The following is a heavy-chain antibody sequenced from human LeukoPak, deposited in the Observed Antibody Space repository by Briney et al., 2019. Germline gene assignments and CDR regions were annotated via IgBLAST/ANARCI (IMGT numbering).Heavy chain of an antibody. CDR2: KYYSGST. J-gene: IGHJ4*02. D-gene: IGHD5-18*01. CDR3: ARGRSYGFDFDS. Sequence: SETLSLTCDVSGVSINTCCYYWTWIRQPPGKRLEWIGYKYYSGSTRYNSSLRSRLTISLDSSKNQFSLRLTSVTAADTAVYYCARGRSYGFDFDSWGPGTLVIVSS. V-gene: IGHV4-61*01. CDR1: GVSINTCCYY.